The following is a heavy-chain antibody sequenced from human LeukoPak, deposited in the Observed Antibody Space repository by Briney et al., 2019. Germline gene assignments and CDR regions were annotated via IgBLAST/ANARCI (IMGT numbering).Heavy chain of an antibody. CDR2: IYHSGST. CDR1: GGSISSGYY. D-gene: IGHD5-12*01. J-gene: IGHJ4*02. Sequence: SETLSLTCTVSGGSISSGYYWGWIRQPPGKGLEWIGSIYHSGSTYYNPSLKSRVTISVDTSKNQFSLKLSSVTAADTAVYYCAREYSGYGSDTGFDYWGQGTLVTVSS. CDR3: AREYSGYGSDTGFDY. V-gene: IGHV4-38-2*02.